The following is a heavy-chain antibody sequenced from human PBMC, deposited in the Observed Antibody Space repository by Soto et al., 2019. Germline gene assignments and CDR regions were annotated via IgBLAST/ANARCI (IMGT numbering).Heavy chain of an antibody. CDR2: IYYSGLT. Sequence: PSETLSLTCSVSGDSTSSDYWSWIRQPPGKGLEWIGYIYYSGLTNYNPSLKSRLTISVDTSKNQFSLKLTSVTAADTAVYYCARARGSSQNFDTWGQGTLVTVSS. V-gene: IGHV4-59*01. CDR1: GDSTSSDY. J-gene: IGHJ4*02. CDR3: ARARGSSQNFDT. D-gene: IGHD6-13*01.